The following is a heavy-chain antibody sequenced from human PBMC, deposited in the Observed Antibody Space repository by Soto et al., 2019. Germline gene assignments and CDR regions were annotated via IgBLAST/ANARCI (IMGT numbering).Heavy chain of an antibody. Sequence: QVQLVESGGGVVQPGRSLRLSCAASGFTFSSYGMHWVRQAPGKGLEWVAVIWYDGSNKYYADSVKGRFTISIDNYKNKLYLQMNSLRAEDTAVYYCARGGSSSWFLPFDPWGQGTLVTVSS. CDR1: GFTFSSYG. CDR3: ARGGSSSWFLPFDP. J-gene: IGHJ5*02. D-gene: IGHD6-13*01. CDR2: IWYDGSNK. V-gene: IGHV3-33*01.